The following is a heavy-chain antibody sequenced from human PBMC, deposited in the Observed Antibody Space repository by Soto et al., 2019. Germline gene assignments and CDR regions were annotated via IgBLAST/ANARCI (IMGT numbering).Heavy chain of an antibody. V-gene: IGHV1-69*08. CDR3: ARDGASFRLDSSGSEGRLWY. J-gene: IGHJ4*02. Sequence: QVQLVQSGAEVKKPGSSVKVSCKASGGTFSSYTISWVRQAPGQGLEWMGRIIPMLGIVNYAQKFQGRVTITADKSTSTAYMELSSLRSEDTAVYYCARDGASFRLDSSGSEGRLWYWGQGTLVTVSS. D-gene: IGHD3-22*01. CDR1: GGTFSSYT. CDR2: IIPMLGIV.